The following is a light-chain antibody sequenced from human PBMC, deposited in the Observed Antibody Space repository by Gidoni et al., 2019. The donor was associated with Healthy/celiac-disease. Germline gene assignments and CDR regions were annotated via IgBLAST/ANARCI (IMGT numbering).Light chain of an antibody. CDR3: QQSYSTPWT. CDR2: AAS. V-gene: IGKV1-39*01. CDR1: QSISSY. J-gene: IGKJ1*01. Sequence: IQMTQSPSSLSASVGDRVCITCRASQSISSYLNWYQQKPGKAPKLLIYAASSLQSGVPSRFSGSGSGTDFTLTISSLQPEDFATYYCQQSYSTPWTFXXXTKVEIK.